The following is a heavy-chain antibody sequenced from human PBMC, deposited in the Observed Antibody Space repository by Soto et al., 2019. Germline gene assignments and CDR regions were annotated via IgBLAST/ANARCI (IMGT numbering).Heavy chain of an antibody. CDR3: ARDEVAGEQYSYFGY. J-gene: IGHJ4*02. V-gene: IGHV6-1*01. D-gene: IGHD3-16*01. CDR2: TYYRSKWYN. CDR1: GDSVSSNSAA. Sequence: PTPTLSLTCALSGDSVSSNSAASNWNRQSPSRGLEWLGRTYYRSKWYNDYAVSVKSRITINPDTSKNQFSLQLNSVTPEDTAVYYCARDEVAGEQYSYFGYWGQGTLVTVSS.